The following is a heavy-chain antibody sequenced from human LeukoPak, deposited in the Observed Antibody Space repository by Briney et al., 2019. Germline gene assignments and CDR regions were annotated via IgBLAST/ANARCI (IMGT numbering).Heavy chain of an antibody. CDR1: GFTFSSYS. D-gene: IGHD5-18*01. Sequence: GGSLRLSCAASGFTFSSYSMNWVRQAPGKGLEWVSSISSSSSYIYYADSVKGRFTISRDNAKNSLYLQMNSLRAEDTAVYYCARVSGFSGLGRLGYGSRAPFDYWGQGTLVTVSS. J-gene: IGHJ4*02. CDR2: ISSSSSYI. CDR3: ARVSGFSGLGRLGYGSRAPFDY. V-gene: IGHV3-21*01.